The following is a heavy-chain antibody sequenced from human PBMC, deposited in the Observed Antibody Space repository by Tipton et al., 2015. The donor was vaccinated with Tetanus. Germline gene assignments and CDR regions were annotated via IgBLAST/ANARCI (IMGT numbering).Heavy chain of an antibody. CDR2: IYQTGTT. D-gene: IGHD2/OR15-2a*01. Sequence: TLSLTCAVSGDSISSAGYSWSWIRKPPGKDLEWIGYIYQTGTTYYNPSLKGRVTISMDRSNTQFSLRLDSLTAADTAVYYCARAAGFLGLTHDFWGRGTLVSVSS. V-gene: IGHV4-30-2*01. CDR3: ARAAGFLGLTHDF. J-gene: IGHJ4*02. CDR1: GDSISSAGYS.